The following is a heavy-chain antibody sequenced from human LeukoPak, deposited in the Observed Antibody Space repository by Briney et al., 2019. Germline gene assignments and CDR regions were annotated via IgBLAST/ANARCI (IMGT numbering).Heavy chain of an antibody. CDR3: ARGAYCGGDCYSGVDY. D-gene: IGHD2-21*02. J-gene: IGHJ4*02. CDR2: INHSGST. CDR1: GFTFGNAW. Sequence: GSLRLSCAASGFTFGNAWMSWVRQAPGKGLEWIGEINHSGSTNYNPSLKSRVTISVDTSKNQFSLKLSSVTAADTAVYYCARGAYCGGDCYSGVDYWGQGTLVTVSS. V-gene: IGHV4-34*01.